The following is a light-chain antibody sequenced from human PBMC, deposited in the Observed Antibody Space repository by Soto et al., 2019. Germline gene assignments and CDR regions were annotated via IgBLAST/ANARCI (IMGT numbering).Light chain of an antibody. V-gene: IGKV1-5*03. Sequence: DIQMTQSPSTLSASVGDRVTITCRASQTIYNWLAWYQQKPGKAPKLLIYRASTLDSGVPSRFSGSGSGTEFTLAVSSLQPDDFATYYCQQYNNNSRTFGPGTKVDI. CDR3: QQYNNNSRT. CDR2: RAS. CDR1: QTIYNW. J-gene: IGKJ1*01.